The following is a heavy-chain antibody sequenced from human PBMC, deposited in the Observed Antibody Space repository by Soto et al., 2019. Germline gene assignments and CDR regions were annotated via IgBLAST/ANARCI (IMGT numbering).Heavy chain of an antibody. D-gene: IGHD1-1*01. J-gene: IGHJ4*02. CDR1: GFSFSNSGMA. CDR2: IFWDNDT. V-gene: IGHV2-5*02. Sequence: SGPTLVNPTQTLTLTCSFSGFSFSNSGMAVAWIRQPPGKALEWLGLIFWDNDTRYSPSLKTRHTITKDTSKDQVVLTLTNMDPVDTATYYCAHRRRRGTDLDAWGPGTLVTVSS. CDR3: AHRRRRGTDLDA.